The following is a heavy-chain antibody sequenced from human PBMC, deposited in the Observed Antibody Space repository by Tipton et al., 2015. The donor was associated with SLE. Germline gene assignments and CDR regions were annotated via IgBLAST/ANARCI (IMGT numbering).Heavy chain of an antibody. CDR3: ARDLNVYCSSTSCYGGIDY. CDR2: LSYDGSNT. CDR1: GFTFRSYG. J-gene: IGHJ4*02. D-gene: IGHD2-2*01. Sequence: SLRLSCAASGFTFRSYGMSWVRQAPGKGLEWVAVLSYDGSNTYYADFVKGRFTISRDNSNNTLYLQVNSLRAEDTAVYYCARDLNVYCSSTSCYGGIDYWGQGTLVTVSS. V-gene: IGHV3-30*03.